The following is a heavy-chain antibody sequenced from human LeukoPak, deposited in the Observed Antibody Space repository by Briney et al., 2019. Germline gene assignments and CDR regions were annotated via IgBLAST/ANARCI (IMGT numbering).Heavy chain of an antibody. CDR3: ARGHDYGDYGGY. CDR2: ISSSSSYI. D-gene: IGHD4-17*01. J-gene: IGHJ4*02. Sequence: GSLILSRAASGFTFSSYSMNWVRQAPGKGLEWVSSISSSSSYIYYADSVKGRFTISRDNAKNSLYLQMNSLRAEDTAVYYCARGHDYGDYGGYWGQGTLVTVSS. CDR1: GFTFSSYS. V-gene: IGHV3-21*01.